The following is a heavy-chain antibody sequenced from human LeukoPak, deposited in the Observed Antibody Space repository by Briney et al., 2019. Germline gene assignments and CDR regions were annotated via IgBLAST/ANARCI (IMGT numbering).Heavy chain of an antibody. CDR2: ISSSGTIK. Sequence: GGSLRLSCAASGFTFSSYEMNWVGQAPGKGLEWVSYISSSGTIKYYADSVKGRFTISRDNAKNSLYLQMDSLRAEDTAVYYCARDPSNRDWYFDLWGRGTLTVSS. D-gene: IGHD2/OR15-2a*01. CDR1: GFTFSSYE. CDR3: ARDPSNRDWYFDL. J-gene: IGHJ2*01. V-gene: IGHV3-48*03.